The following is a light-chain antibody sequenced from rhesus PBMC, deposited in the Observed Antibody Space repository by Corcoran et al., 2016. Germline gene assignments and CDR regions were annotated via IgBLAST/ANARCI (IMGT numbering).Light chain of an antibody. CDR1: QSLLDSEDGNTY. CDR2: EVS. Sequence: DIVMTQTPLSLPVTPGEPASISCRSSQSLLDSEDGNTYLDWYLQKPGQSPQLLIYEVSNRASGVPDRFSGSGSDTDLTLKISRVEAEDVGVYYCMQALEFPHSFGQGTKVEIK. CDR3: MQALEFPHS. V-gene: IGKV2-104*02. J-gene: IGKJ2*01.